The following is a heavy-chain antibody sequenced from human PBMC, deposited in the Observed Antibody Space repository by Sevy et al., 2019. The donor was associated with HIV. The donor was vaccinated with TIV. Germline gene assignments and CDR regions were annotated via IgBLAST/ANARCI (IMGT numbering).Heavy chain of an antibody. V-gene: IGHV3-21*01. J-gene: IGHJ3*02. CDR1: GFTFSSYS. CDR3: ARDGYSSGWYEGDDAFDI. D-gene: IGHD6-19*01. Sequence: GGSLRLSCAASGFTFSSYSMNWVRQAPRKGLEWVSSISSSSSYIYYADSVKGRFTISRDNAKNSLYLQMNSLRAEDTAVYYCARDGYSSGWYEGDDAFDIWGQGTMVTVSS. CDR2: ISSSSSYI.